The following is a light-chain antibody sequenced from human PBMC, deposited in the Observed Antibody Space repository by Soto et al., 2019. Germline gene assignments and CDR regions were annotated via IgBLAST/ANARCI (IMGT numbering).Light chain of an antibody. CDR2: DVT. J-gene: IGLJ1*01. CDR3: CSYAGSYTYV. V-gene: IGLV2-11*01. CDR1: SSDVGGYNY. Sequence: QPALTQPRSVSGSPGQSVTISCTGTSSDVGGYNYVSWYQHHPGKAPKLMIYDVTKRPSGVRDRFSASKSGNTASLTISGLQADDEADYYCCSYAGSYTYVFGAGTKVIVL.